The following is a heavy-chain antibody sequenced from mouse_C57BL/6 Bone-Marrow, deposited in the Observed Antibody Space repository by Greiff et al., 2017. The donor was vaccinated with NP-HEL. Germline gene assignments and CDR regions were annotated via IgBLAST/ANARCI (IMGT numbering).Heavy chain of an antibody. CDR1: GYTFTSYG. J-gene: IGHJ1*03. V-gene: IGHV1-81*01. Sequence: VQLQQSGAELARPGASVKLSCKASGYTFTSYGISWVKQRTGQGLEWIGEIYPRSGNTYYNEKFKGKATLTADKSSSTAYMERRSLTSEDSAVYFCARSLWEYFDVWGTGTTVTVSS. CDR2: IYPRSGNT. CDR3: ARSLWEYFDV. D-gene: IGHD1-1*02.